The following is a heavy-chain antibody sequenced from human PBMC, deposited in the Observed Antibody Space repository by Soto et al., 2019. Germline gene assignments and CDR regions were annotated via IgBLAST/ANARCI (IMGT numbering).Heavy chain of an antibody. CDR2: IYHSGST. CDR1: GGSISSGGYS. D-gene: IGHD4-17*01. CDR3: ARGNIDYGDLIDY. V-gene: IGHV4-30-2*01. Sequence: PSETLSLTCTVSGGSISSGGYSWSWIRQPPGKGLEWIGYIYHSGSTYYNPSLKSRVTISVDRSKNQFSLKLSSVTAADTAVYYCARGNIDYGDLIDYWGQGTLVTVSS. J-gene: IGHJ4*02.